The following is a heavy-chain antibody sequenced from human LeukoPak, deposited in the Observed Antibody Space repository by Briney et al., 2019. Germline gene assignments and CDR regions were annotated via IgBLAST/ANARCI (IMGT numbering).Heavy chain of an antibody. J-gene: IGHJ5*02. V-gene: IGHV4-59*11. D-gene: IGHD3-16*01. Sequence: SETLSLSCNVSGGSISSHYWSWIRQPPGKGLEWLGYIDHTGSTDCSPTLKSRVTMSVDTSKNQVSLKLSYVTAADTAVYFCARQSLVDYSDSRGPFRWFDIWGRGTLVTVS. CDR1: GGSISSHY. CDR2: IDHTGST. CDR3: ARQSLVDYSDSRGPFRWFDI.